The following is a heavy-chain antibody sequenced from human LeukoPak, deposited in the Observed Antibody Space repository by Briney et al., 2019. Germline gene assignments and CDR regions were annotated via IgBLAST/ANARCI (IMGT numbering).Heavy chain of an antibody. V-gene: IGHV4-59*08. CDR3: ARGGAGGDRSRFYSGGWYYFDN. Sequence: SETLSLTCTVSGASVSSSYWSWIRQPPGKGLEWIGYISDTGSTNYNPSLKGRVTISIHSSPNQFSLELGSVTAADTAMYYCARGGAGGDRSRFYSGGWYYFDNWGQGTLVTVSS. J-gene: IGHJ4*02. CDR2: ISDTGST. CDR1: GASVSSSY. D-gene: IGHD6-19*01.